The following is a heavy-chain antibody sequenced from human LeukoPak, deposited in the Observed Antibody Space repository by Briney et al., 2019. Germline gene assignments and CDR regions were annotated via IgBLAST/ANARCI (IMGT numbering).Heavy chain of an antibody. CDR1: GFTFSNYN. D-gene: IGHD3-10*01. V-gene: IGHV3-48*04. CDR2: ITSSSTTI. J-gene: IGHJ6*03. CDR3: ARERVKDLGELLSIGGIHYMDV. Sequence: GGSLRLSCAASGFTFSNYNMNWVRQAPGKGLEWVSYITSSSTTIYYADSVKGRFTISRDNAKNSLYLQMNSLRAEDTAVYYCARERVKDLGELLSIGGIHYMDVWGKGTTVTVSS.